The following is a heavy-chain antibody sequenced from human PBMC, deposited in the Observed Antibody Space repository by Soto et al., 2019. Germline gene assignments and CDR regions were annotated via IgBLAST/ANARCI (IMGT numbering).Heavy chain of an antibody. Sequence: VGSLRLSCAASGFTFSSYSMNWVRQAPGKGLEWVSSISSSSSYIYYADSVKGRFTISRDNAKNSLYLQMNSLRAEDTAVYYCARDLSLASSSGYDYWGQGTLVTVSS. J-gene: IGHJ4*02. D-gene: IGHD6-19*01. CDR1: GFTFSSYS. V-gene: IGHV3-21*01. CDR2: ISSSSSYI. CDR3: ARDLSLASSSGYDY.